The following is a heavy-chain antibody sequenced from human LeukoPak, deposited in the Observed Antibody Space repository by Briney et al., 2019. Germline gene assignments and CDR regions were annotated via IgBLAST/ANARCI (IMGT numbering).Heavy chain of an antibody. V-gene: IGHV3-21*01. Sequence: PGGSLRLSCAASGFTFNTYNMNLVRQAPGQGLEWVSSITSSSSYIYYADSVKGRFTISRDNAKNSLYLQMNNLRADDTAVYYCARDLIVAARWGFAPVDVFYIWGQGTLVTVSS. CDR2: ITSSSSYI. J-gene: IGHJ3*02. CDR3: ARDLIVAARWGFAPVDVFYI. D-gene: IGHD5-12*01. CDR1: GFTFNTYN.